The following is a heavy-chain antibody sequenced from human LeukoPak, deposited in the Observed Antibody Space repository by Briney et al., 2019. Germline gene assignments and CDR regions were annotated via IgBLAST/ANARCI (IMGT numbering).Heavy chain of an antibody. CDR1: GGSISSGSYY. CDR3: ASSGWFGERYYFDY. V-gene: IGHV4-61*02. D-gene: IGHD3-10*01. J-gene: IGHJ4*02. CDR2: IYTSGST. Sequence: PSETLSLTCTVSGGSISSGSYYWSWIRQPAGKGLEWIGRIYTSGSTNYNPSLKSRVTISVDTSKNQFSLKLSSVTAADTAVYYCASSGWFGERYYFDYWGQGTLVTVSS.